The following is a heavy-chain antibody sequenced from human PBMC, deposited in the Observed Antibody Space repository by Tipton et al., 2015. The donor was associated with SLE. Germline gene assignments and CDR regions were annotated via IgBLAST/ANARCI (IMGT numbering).Heavy chain of an antibody. CDR1: GFTFGSYS. CDR2: ISARSSAI. CDR3: ARGEGYYDY. J-gene: IGHJ4*02. D-gene: IGHD3-22*01. V-gene: IGHV3-48*01. Sequence: SLRLSCAASGFTFGSYSMNWVRQAPGQGLEWVSYISARSSAIFYADSVKGRFTISRDNAKNSLYLQMNSLSGEDTAIYYCARGEGYYDYWGLGTLVTVSS.